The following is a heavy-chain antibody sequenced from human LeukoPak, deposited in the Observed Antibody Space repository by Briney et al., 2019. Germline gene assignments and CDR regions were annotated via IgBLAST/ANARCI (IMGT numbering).Heavy chain of an antibody. CDR3: AKGGSLYGCCYHYYMDV. Sequence: PGGSLRLSCAASGFTFSSYAMSWVRQAPGKGLEWVSAISGSGGSTYYADSVKGRFTISRDNSKNKLYLQLKRPSAEDTAVYYCAKGGSLYGCCYHYYMDVWGKGTTVTVSS. CDR1: GFTFSSYA. D-gene: IGHD6-13*01. V-gene: IGHV3-23*01. J-gene: IGHJ6*03. CDR2: ISGSGGST.